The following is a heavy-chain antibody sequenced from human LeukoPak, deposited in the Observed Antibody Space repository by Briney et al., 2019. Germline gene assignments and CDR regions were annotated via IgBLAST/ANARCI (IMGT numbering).Heavy chain of an antibody. CDR3: ASALSNHYGMDV. CDR2: INPNSGGT. Sequence: ASVKVSCKVSGYTLTELSMHWVRQAPGQVLEWMGRINPNSGGTNYAQKFQGWVTMTRDTSISTAYMELSRLRSDDTAVYYCASALSNHYGMDVWGQGTTVTVSS. J-gene: IGHJ6*02. V-gene: IGHV1-2*04. CDR1: GYTLTELS. D-gene: IGHD3-3*02.